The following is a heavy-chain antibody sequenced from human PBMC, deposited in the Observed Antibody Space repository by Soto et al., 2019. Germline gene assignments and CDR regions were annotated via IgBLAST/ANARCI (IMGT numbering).Heavy chain of an antibody. CDR2: IYTSGST. CDR1: GGTISSYY. V-gene: IGHV4-4*07. CDR3: ASTNWGTTVRTRGAFDI. Sequence: SYTLSITSAVSGGTISSYYWSWVRQPAGKGLEWIGRIYTSGSTNYNPSLKSRVTMSVDTSKNQFSLKLSFVTAADTAVYYCASTNWGTTVRTRGAFDIWGQGTMVTV. D-gene: IGHD4-17*01. J-gene: IGHJ3*02.